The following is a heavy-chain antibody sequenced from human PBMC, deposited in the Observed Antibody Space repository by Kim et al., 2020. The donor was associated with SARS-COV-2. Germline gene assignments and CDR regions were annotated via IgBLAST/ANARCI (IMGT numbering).Heavy chain of an antibody. D-gene: IGHD3-10*01. CDR3: TRAYYYGSGSQTAYYYYGMDV. V-gene: IGHV3-49*04. CDR1: GFTFGDYA. J-gene: IGHJ6*02. CDR2: IRSKAYGGTT. Sequence: GGSLRLSCTASGFTFGDYAMSWVRQAPGKGLEWVGFIRSKAYGGTTEYAASVKGRFTISRDDSKSIAYLQMNSLKTEDTAVYYCTRAYYYGSGSQTAYYYYGMDVWGQGTTVTVSS.